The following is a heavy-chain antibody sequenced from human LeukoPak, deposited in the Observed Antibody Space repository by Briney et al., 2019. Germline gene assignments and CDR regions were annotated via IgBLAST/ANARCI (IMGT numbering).Heavy chain of an antibody. Sequence: KTSETLSLTCTVSGGSISSSSYYWGWIRQPPGKGLEWIGSIYYSGSTYYNPSLKSRVTISVDTSKNQFSLKLSSVTAADTAVYYCARHRYSGSYSNWGQGTLVTVSS. V-gene: IGHV4-39*01. D-gene: IGHD1-26*01. CDR2: IYYSGST. J-gene: IGHJ4*02. CDR3: ARHRYSGSYSN. CDR1: GGSISSSSYY.